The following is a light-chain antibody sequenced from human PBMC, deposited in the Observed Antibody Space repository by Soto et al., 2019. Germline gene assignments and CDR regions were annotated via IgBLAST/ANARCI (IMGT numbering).Light chain of an antibody. CDR1: SSDVGGYKY. J-gene: IGLJ1*01. Sequence: QSALTQPASVSGSPGQSITISCTGTSSDVGGYKYVSWYQQHPDKAPKLIIYDVTNRPSGISNRFSGSKSGNTASLTISGLQAEYEADYYCSSYTSSRSYVFGTGTEVTVL. V-gene: IGLV2-14*01. CDR2: DVT. CDR3: SSYTSSRSYV.